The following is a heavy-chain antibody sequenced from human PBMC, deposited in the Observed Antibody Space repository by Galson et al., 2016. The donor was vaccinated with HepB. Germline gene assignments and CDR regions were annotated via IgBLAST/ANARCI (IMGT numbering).Heavy chain of an antibody. V-gene: IGHV3-33*01. CDR2: IWYDGNKR. CDR1: GFTFSSYG. Sequence: SLRLSCAASGFTFSSYGMHWVRQAPGKGLEWVAVIWYDGNKRYYADSVKGRFTISRDNSKNTLDLQMHSLRAEDTAVYYCARDGYYVSGNYAYFFDYWGQGTLVTVSS. CDR3: ARDGYYVSGNYAYFFDY. D-gene: IGHD3-10*01. J-gene: IGHJ4*02.